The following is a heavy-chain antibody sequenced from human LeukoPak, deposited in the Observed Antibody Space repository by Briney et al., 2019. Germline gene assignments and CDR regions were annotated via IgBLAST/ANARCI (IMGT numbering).Heavy chain of an antibody. Sequence: GRSLRLSCAASGFTFSSYGMHWVRQAPGKGLEWVAVIWYDGSNKYYADSVKGRFTISRDNSKNTLYLQMNDLRAEDTAVYYCAKDQTISGVNSFDFWGQGTLVTVSS. D-gene: IGHD3-10*01. CDR1: GFTFSSYG. CDR2: IWYDGSNK. V-gene: IGHV3-33*03. CDR3: AKDQTISGVNSFDF. J-gene: IGHJ4*02.